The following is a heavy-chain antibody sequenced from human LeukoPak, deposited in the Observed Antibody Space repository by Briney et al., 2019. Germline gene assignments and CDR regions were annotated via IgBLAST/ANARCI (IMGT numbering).Heavy chain of an antibody. CDR3: ARKLRLYNWLDP. V-gene: IGHV4-34*01. D-gene: IGHD3-3*01. Sequence: SETLSLTCAVYGGSFSGYYWSWIRQPPGKGLEWIGEINHSGSTNYNPSLKSRVTISVDTSKNQFSLKLSSVTAADTAVYYCARKLRLYNWLDPWGQGTLVTVSS. CDR1: GGSFSGYY. CDR2: INHSGST. J-gene: IGHJ5*02.